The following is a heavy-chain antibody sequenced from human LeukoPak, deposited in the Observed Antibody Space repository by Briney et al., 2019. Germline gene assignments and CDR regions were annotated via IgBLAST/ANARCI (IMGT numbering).Heavy chain of an antibody. CDR3: ARDRGGGNDH. CDR1: GFTFSSYW. CDR2: ISSDGGTR. Sequence: GGSLRLSCAASGFTFSSYWMHWVRQAPGKGLVWVSHISSDGGTRSYADSVKGRFTISRDNTNNTLYLQMTSLRAEDTAVYYCARDRGGGNDHWGQGTLVTVSS. D-gene: IGHD3-10*01. V-gene: IGHV3-74*01. J-gene: IGHJ5*02.